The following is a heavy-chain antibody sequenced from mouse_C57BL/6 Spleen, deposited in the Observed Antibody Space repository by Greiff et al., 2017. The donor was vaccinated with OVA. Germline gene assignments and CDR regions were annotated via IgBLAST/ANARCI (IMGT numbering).Heavy chain of an antibody. CDR1: GYTFTSYW. CDR2: IYPSDSET. J-gene: IGHJ2*01. CDR3: ARGKGYLDY. V-gene: IGHV1-61*01. Sequence: VQLQQPGAELVRPGSSVKLSCKASGYTFTSYWMDWVKQRPGQGLEWIGNIYPSDSETHYNQKFKDKATLTVDKSSSTAYMQLSSLTSEDSAVYYCARGKGYLDYWGQGTTLTVSS.